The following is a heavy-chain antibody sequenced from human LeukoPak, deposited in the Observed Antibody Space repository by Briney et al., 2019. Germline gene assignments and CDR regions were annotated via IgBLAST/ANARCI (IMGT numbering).Heavy chain of an antibody. CDR2: ISSSGSTI. D-gene: IGHD6-19*01. V-gene: IGHV3-11*04. J-gene: IGHJ3*02. CDR3: ARDHTYGYSSGWYFDNAFDI. CDR1: GFTFNDYY. Sequence: GGSLRLSCAASGFTFNDYYMSWIRQAPGKGLEWVSYISSSGSTIYYADSVKGRFTISRDNAKNSLWLQMNSLRAEDTAVYYCARDHTYGYSSGWYFDNAFDIWGQGTMVTVSS.